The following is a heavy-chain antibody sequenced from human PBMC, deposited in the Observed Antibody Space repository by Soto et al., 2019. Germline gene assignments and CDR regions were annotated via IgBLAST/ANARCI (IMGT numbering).Heavy chain of an antibody. J-gene: IGHJ3*02. D-gene: IGHD1-26*01. CDR1: GDSMSSYY. Sequence: QVQLQESGPGLVKPSETLSLTCTVSGDSMSSYYWSWIRQPPGKGLEWIGYIYYSGSTNYNPSLKSRVTISVDTTKNQFSLKLSSVTAADTAVDYCAGHLPVGATAFDIWGQGTMVTASS. CDR3: AGHLPVGATAFDI. CDR2: IYYSGST. V-gene: IGHV4-59*08.